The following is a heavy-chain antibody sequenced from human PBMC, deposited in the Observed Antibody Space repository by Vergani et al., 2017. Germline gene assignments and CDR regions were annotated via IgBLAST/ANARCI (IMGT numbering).Heavy chain of an antibody. J-gene: IGHJ4*02. D-gene: IGHD5-18*01. CDR2: ISAYNGNT. CDR3: ARDGARTSGYSYGYIHKPTYFDY. V-gene: IGHV1-18*01. CDR1: GGTFTSYG. Sequence: QVQLVQSGAEVKKPGSSVKVSCKASGGTFTSYGISWVRQAPGQGLEWMGWISAYNGNTNYAQKLQGRVTMTTDTSTSTAYMELRSLRSDDTAVYYCARDGARTSGYSYGYIHKPTYFDYWGQGTLVTVSS.